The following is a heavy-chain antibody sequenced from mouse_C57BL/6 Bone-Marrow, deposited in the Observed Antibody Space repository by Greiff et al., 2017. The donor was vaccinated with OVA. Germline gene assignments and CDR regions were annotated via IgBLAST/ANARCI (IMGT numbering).Heavy chain of an antibody. J-gene: IGHJ1*03. Sequence: QVQLKQPGAELVRPGSSVKLSCKASGYTFTSYWMHWVKQRPIQGLEWIGNIDPSDSETHYNQKFKDKATLTVDKSSSTAYMQLSSLTSEDSAVYYCATGGWLLRGWYFDVWGTGTTVTVSS. CDR2: IDPSDSET. CDR3: ATGGWLLRGWYFDV. D-gene: IGHD2-3*01. V-gene: IGHV1-52*01. CDR1: GYTFTSYW.